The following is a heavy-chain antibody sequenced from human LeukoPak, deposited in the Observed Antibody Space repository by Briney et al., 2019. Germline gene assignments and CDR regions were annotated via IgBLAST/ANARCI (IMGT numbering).Heavy chain of an antibody. CDR3: ARGPLYYYDSSGPFDY. CDR2: INPSGGST. J-gene: IGHJ4*02. V-gene: IGHV1-46*01. CDR1: GYTFTSYY. Sequence: ASVKVSCKASGYTFTSYYMHWVRQAPGQGLEWMGIINPSGGSTSYAQKFQGRVTMTRDTSTSTVYMELSSLRSEDTAVYYCARGPLYYYDSSGPFDYWGQGTLVTVSS. D-gene: IGHD3-22*01.